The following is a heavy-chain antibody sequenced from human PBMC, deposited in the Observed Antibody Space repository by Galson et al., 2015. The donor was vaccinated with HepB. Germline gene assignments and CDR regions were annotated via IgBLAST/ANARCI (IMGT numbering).Heavy chain of an antibody. CDR2: TFYRSKWYN. J-gene: IGHJ5*02. V-gene: IGHV6-1*01. CDR3: ARVGFSSNDFWIGPFDG. Sequence: CAISGDSVSTNSAAWNWIRQSPSRGLEWLGRTFYRSKWYNDYAVSVKSRITINPDTSKNQFSLQLNSVTPEDTAVYYCARVGFSSNDFWIGPFDGWGQGALVTVS. CDR1: GDSVSTNSAA. D-gene: IGHD3-3*01.